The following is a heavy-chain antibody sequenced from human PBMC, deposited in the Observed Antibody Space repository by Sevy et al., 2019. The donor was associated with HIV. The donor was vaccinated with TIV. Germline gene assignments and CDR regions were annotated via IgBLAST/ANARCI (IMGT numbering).Heavy chain of an antibody. V-gene: IGHV3-30*02. D-gene: IGHD2-8*02. Sequence: GGSLRLSCAASGFTFSSYEMNWVRQAPGKGLEWVAFIRYDGSNKYYADSVKGRFTISRDDSKNTLYLQMNSLRAEDTALYYCARGTPAFCTGGVCFNWFDPWGQGTLVTVSS. CDR3: ARGTPAFCTGGVCFNWFDP. CDR1: GFTFSSYE. CDR2: IRYDGSNK. J-gene: IGHJ5*02.